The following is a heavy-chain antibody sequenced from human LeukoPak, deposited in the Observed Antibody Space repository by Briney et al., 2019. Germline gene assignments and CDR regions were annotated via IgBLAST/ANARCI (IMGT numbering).Heavy chain of an antibody. CDR2: IIPIFGTA. J-gene: IGHJ4*02. V-gene: IGHV1-69*05. Sequence: ASVKVSCKASGGTLTSYAISGGRQAPGQGLEWRGGIIPIFGTANYAQKFQGRVTITTDESTSTAYMELSSLRSEDTAVYYCASESYDYYDSSGPRHFDYWGQGTLVTVSS. CDR3: ASESYDYYDSSGPRHFDY. CDR1: GGTLTSYA. D-gene: IGHD3-22*01.